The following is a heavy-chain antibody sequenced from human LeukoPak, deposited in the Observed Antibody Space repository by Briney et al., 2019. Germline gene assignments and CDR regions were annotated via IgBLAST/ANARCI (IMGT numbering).Heavy chain of an antibody. CDR2: ISYDGSNK. CDR1: GFTFSSYA. CDR3: ARDGSSSSFDY. D-gene: IGHD6-6*01. J-gene: IGHJ4*02. V-gene: IGHV3-30*04. Sequence: RSLRLSCAASGFTFSSYAIHWVRQAPGKGLEWVAVISYDGSNKYYADSVKGRFTISRDNSKNTLHLQMNSLRAEDTAVYYCARDGSSSSFDYWGQGTLVTVSS.